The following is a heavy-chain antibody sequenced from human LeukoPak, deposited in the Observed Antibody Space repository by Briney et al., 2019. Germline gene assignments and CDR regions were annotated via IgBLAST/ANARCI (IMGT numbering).Heavy chain of an antibody. CDR2: IKSDGSST. CDR3: ARGTGNYYGY. J-gene: IGHJ4*02. V-gene: IGHV3-74*01. D-gene: IGHD3/OR15-3a*01. Sequence: PGGSLRLSCAASGFTFSDYWMHWVRQAPGKGLVWVSRIKSDGSSTSYADSVKGRFTITRDSAKNTLYLQMNSLRAEDTAAYYCARGTGNYYGYWGQGTLVTVSS. CDR1: GFTFSDYW.